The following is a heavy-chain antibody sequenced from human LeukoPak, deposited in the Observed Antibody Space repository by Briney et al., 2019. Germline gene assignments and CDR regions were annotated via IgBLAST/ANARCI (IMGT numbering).Heavy chain of an antibody. CDR1: GFTFSTYS. D-gene: IGHD5-18*01. Sequence: GGSLRLSCAASGFTFSTYSMNWVRQAPGKGLEWVSFISTGSSTIYYADSVKGRFTISRDNAKNSLYLQMNSLRDEDTAVYYCARVAEIQLWLRSAFDYWGQGTLVTVSS. J-gene: IGHJ4*02. CDR2: ISTGSSTI. V-gene: IGHV3-48*02. CDR3: ARVAEIQLWLRSAFDY.